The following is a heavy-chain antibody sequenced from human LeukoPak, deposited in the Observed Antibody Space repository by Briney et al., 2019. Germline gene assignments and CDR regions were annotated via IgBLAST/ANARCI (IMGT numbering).Heavy chain of an antibody. CDR3: ADHLACGSTSCPPFDD. Sequence: GGSLRLSCAASGFTFSDYGMHWVRQAPGKGLEWVAFIRYDATNKHYADSVKGRFTISRDNSKNTLYLQMNGLRAEDTAVYYCADHLACGSTSCPPFDDWGQGTPVTVSS. CDR2: IRYDATNK. J-gene: IGHJ4*02. D-gene: IGHD2-2*01. CDR1: GFTFSDYG. V-gene: IGHV3-30*02.